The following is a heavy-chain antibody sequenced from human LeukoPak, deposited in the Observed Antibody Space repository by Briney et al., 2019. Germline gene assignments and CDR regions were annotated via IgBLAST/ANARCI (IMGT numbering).Heavy chain of an antibody. CDR1: GYTFTSYA. CDR2: INAGNGNT. Sequence: ASVKVSCNASGYTFTSYAMHWVRQAPGQRLEWMGWINAGNGNTKYSQKFQGRVTITRDTSASTAYMELSSLRSEDTAVYYCARDLSSSWYPWFDPWGQGTLVTVSS. J-gene: IGHJ5*02. CDR3: ARDLSSSWYPWFDP. V-gene: IGHV1-3*01. D-gene: IGHD6-13*01.